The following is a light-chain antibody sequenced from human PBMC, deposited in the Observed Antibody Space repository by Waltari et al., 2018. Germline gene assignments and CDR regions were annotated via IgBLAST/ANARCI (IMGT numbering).Light chain of an antibody. CDR1: QSVSRY. Sequence: EIVLTQYHGTLSLSPGERATLSCRASQSVSRYLVWYQQKPGQAPRLLIYAASIRATGIPDRCSGSGSGTDFSLTISRLEPEDFAVYYCQKYDRLPATFGQGTKVEIK. CDR2: AAS. CDR3: QKYDRLPAT. J-gene: IGKJ1*01. V-gene: IGKV3-20*01.